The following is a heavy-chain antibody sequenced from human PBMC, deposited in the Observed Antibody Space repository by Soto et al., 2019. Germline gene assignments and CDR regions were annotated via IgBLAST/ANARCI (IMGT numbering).Heavy chain of an antibody. Sequence: ASVKVSCKASGYTFTSYDINWVRQATGQGLEWMGWMNPNSGNTGYAQKIQGRVTMTRSTSISTAYMELSSLRSEDTAVYYCARGGWADNWFDPWGQGTLVTVSS. D-gene: IGHD6-19*01. V-gene: IGHV1-8*01. CDR1: GYTFTSYD. CDR2: MNPNSGNT. CDR3: ARGGWADNWFDP. J-gene: IGHJ5*02.